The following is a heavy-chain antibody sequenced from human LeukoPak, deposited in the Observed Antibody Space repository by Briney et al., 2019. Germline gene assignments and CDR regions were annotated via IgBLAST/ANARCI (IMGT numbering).Heavy chain of an antibody. J-gene: IGHJ4*02. D-gene: IGHD3-22*01. CDR3: ARDPYYYDSSGYPDY. CDR1: GFTFSSYG. CDR2: ISYDGSNK. V-gene: IGHV3-30*03. Sequence: GRSLRLSCAASGFTFSSYGMHWVRQAPGKGLEWVAVISYDGSNKYYADSVKGRFTISRDNSKNTLYLQMNSLRAEDTAVYYCARDPYYYDSSGYPDYWGQGTLVTVSS.